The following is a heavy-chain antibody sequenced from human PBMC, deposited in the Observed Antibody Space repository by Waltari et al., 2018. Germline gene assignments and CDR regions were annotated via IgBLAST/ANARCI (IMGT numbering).Heavy chain of an antibody. CDR2: ISGSGSPT. J-gene: IGHJ4*02. CDR3: APLGASSLTLTA. V-gene: IGHV3-48*01. CDR1: GSTFLTYG. Sequence: EVQLVESGGGLVQPGGSLGPSCPASGSTFLTYGMNWVRQAPGKGLEWVSHISGSGSPTYYADSVKGRFTISRDNAMNSLYLQMNSLRAEDTAVYYCAPLGASSLTLTAWGQGTLVTVSS. D-gene: IGHD1-26*01.